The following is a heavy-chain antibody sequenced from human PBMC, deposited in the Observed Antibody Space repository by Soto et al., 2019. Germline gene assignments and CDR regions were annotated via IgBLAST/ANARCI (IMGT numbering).Heavy chain of an antibody. CDR2: ISSSGSTI. J-gene: IGHJ6*02. D-gene: IGHD2-15*01. Sequence: PGGSLRLSCAASGFTFSSYEMNWVRQAPGKGLEWVSYISSSGSTIYYADSVKGRFTISRDNAKNSLYLQMNSLRAEDTAVYYCARDRPDCSGGSCYSYYYYGMDVWGQGTTVTVSS. V-gene: IGHV3-48*03. CDR1: GFTFSSYE. CDR3: ARDRPDCSGGSCYSYYYYGMDV.